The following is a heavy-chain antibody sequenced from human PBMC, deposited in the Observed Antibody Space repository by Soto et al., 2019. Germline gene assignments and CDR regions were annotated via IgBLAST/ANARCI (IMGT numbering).Heavy chain of an antibody. D-gene: IGHD6-19*01. CDR1: GGSFSGYY. J-gene: IGHJ6*02. Sequence: QVQLQQWGAGLLKPSETLSLTCAVYGGSFSGYYWSWIRQPPGQGLEWIGEINHSGSTNYNPSLKSRVTISVDTSKNQFSLKRRSVAAADTAVYYCAGVAGYSSGWYYYYGMDVWGQGTTVTVSS. V-gene: IGHV4-34*01. CDR3: AGVAGYSSGWYYYYGMDV. CDR2: INHSGST.